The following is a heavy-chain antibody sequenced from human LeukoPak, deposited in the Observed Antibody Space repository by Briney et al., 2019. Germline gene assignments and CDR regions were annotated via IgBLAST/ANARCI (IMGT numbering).Heavy chain of an antibody. CDR1: GFTFSSYA. D-gene: IGHD6-13*01. J-gene: IGHJ3*02. V-gene: IGHV3-23*01. Sequence: GGSLRLSCAASGFTFSSYAMSWVRQAPGKGLEWVSAISGSGGSTYYADSVKGRFTISRDNSKNTLYPQMNSLRAEDTAVYYCARGFLAAAAAFDIWGQGTMVTVSS. CDR3: ARGFLAAAAAFDI. CDR2: ISGSGGST.